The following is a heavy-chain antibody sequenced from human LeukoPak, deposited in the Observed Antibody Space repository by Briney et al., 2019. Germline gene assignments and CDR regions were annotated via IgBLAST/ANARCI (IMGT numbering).Heavy chain of an antibody. CDR2: ISDSGGST. D-gene: IGHD3-10*01. CDR3: AKGNYYGSGSYSTVASSPVY. Sequence: GGSLRLSCAASGFTFSSYWMNWVRQAPGKGLEWVSAISDSGGSTYYADSVKGRFTISRDNSKNTLYLQMSSLRAEDTAIYYCAKGNYYGSGSYSTVASSPVYWGQGTLVTVSS. CDR1: GFTFSSYW. V-gene: IGHV3-23*01. J-gene: IGHJ4*02.